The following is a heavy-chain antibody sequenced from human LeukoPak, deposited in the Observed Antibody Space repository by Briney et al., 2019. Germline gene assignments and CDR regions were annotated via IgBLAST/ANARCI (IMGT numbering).Heavy chain of an antibody. J-gene: IGHJ6*03. V-gene: IGHV4-4*07. CDR2: IYTSGST. CDR3: ARDLVGYSYGYPDYYYYMDV. Sequence: SETLSLTCTVSGGSISSYYWSWIRQPAGKGLEWIGRIYTSGSTNYNPSLKSRVTMSVDTSKNQFSLKLSSVTAADTAVYYCARDLVGYSYGYPDYYYYMDVWGKGTTVTISS. CDR1: GGSISSYY. D-gene: IGHD5-18*01.